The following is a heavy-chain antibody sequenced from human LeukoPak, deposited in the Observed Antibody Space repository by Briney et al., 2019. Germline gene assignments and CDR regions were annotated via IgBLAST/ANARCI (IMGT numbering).Heavy chain of an antibody. Sequence: ASVKVSCKASGGTFSSYAISWVRQAPGQGLEWMGWINPNSGGTNYAQKFQGRVTMTRDTSISTAYMELSRLRSDDTAVYYCASWGNDYGDPWGQGTLVTVSS. CDR1: GGTFSSYA. D-gene: IGHD4-17*01. CDR3: ASWGNDYGDP. J-gene: IGHJ5*02. CDR2: INPNSGGT. V-gene: IGHV1-2*02.